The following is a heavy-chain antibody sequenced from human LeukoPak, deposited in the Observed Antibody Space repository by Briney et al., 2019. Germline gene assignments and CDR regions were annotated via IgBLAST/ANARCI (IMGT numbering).Heavy chain of an antibody. D-gene: IGHD3-10*01. V-gene: IGHV4-39*01. CDR1: GGSISSSSYY. Sequence: PSETLSHTCTVSGGSISSSSYYWGWIRQPPGKGLEWIGRIYYSGSTYYNPSLKSRVTISVDTSKNQFSLKLSSVTAADTAVYYCGYYLYYGMDVWGQGTTVTVSS. CDR2: IYYSGST. J-gene: IGHJ6*02. CDR3: GYYLYYGMDV.